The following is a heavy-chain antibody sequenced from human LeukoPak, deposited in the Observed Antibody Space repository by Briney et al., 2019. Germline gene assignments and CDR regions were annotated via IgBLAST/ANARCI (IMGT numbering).Heavy chain of an antibody. J-gene: IGHJ4*02. D-gene: IGHD3-10*01. V-gene: IGHV3-30-3*01. CDR3: ANPRSGYFDY. Sequence: GGSLRLSCAASGFLFSDYAMHWVRQTPGKGLEWVAVMASDGSNIYYAESVTGRFTISRDNPTDTLYLQMNSLRAEDTAVYYCANPRSGYFDYWGQGTLVTVSS. CDR2: MASDGSNI. CDR1: GFLFSDYA.